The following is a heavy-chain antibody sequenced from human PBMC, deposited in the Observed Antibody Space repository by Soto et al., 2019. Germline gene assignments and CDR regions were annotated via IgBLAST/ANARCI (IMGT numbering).Heavy chain of an antibody. J-gene: IGHJ4*02. V-gene: IGHV4-59*01. CDR3: ARGALTTYFDY. CDR2: FYYSGST. Sequence: QVQLQESGPGLVKPSETLSLTCAVSGGSISSYYWSWIRQPPGKGLEWIGYFYYSGSTNYNPSLKSRVTISVDTSKNQFSLKLSSVPAADTAVYYCARGALTTYFDYWGQGTLVTVSS. CDR1: GGSISSYY.